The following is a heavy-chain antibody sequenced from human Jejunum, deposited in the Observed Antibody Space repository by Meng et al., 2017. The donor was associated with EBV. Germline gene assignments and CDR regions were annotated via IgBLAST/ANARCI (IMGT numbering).Heavy chain of an antibody. J-gene: IGHJ4*02. V-gene: IGHV3-23*01. CDR2: ISGSAGNT. CDR1: GFSFSNSA. CDR3: AKLLKY. Sequence: VQLLESGGGLVQPGGYLRLACAASGFSFSNSAMSWVRQAPGKGLEWVSVISGSAGNTYYADSVKGRFTISRDLSNNTLYLQMNSLRAEDTAIYYCAKLLKYWGQGTLVTVSS.